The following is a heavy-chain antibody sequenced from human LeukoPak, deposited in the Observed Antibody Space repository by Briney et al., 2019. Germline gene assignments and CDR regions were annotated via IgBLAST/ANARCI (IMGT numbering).Heavy chain of an antibody. CDR3: ASPRSYYDSSGYYIS. J-gene: IGHJ5*02. CDR2: VYYSGST. CDR1: GGSVSSGSSY. Sequence: SETLSLTCIVSGGSVSSGSSYWSWIRQPPGKGLEWIGNVYYSGSTNYNPSLKSRVTMSVDTSKNQFSLKLSSVTAADTAVYYCASPRSYYDSSGYYISWGQGTLVTVSS. D-gene: IGHD3-22*01. V-gene: IGHV4-61*01.